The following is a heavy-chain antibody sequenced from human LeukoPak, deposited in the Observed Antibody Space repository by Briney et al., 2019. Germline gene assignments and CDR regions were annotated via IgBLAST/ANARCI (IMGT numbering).Heavy chain of an antibody. CDR2: IYSGGST. V-gene: IGHV3-66*01. CDR1: GFTVSSNY. Sequence: GGSLRLSCAASGFTVSSNYMSWVRQAPGKGLEWVSVIYSGGSTYYADSEKGRFTTSRDNSKNTLYLQMNSLRAEDTAVYYCARVGLAAAGTRTFDYWGQGTLVTVSS. J-gene: IGHJ4*02. CDR3: ARVGLAAAGTRTFDY. D-gene: IGHD6-13*01.